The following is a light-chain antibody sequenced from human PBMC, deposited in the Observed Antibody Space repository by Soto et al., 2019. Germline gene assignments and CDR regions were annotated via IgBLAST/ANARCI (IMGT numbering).Light chain of an antibody. J-gene: IGLJ1*01. CDR2: RNN. CDR1: SSIIGSSS. Sequence: QSVLTQPSSASGTPGQRVTMSCSGSSSIIGSSSVYWYQQLPGTAPKLLIFRNNQRPSGVPDRFSGSKSGTSASLAISGLRSEDEADYYCAAWDDSLNAYVFGTGTKVTVL. V-gene: IGLV1-47*01. CDR3: AAWDDSLNAYV.